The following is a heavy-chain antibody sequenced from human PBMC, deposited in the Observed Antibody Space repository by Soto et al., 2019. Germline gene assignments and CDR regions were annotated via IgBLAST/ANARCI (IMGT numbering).Heavy chain of an antibody. V-gene: IGHV3-73*01. CDR3: SRHRGGVYYDSSGYPRGYYYGMDV. J-gene: IGHJ6*02. CDR2: IRSKANSYAT. Sequence: PGGSLRLSCAASGFTFSGSAMHWVRQASGKGLEWVGRIRSKANSYATAYAASVKGRFTISRDDSKNTAYLQMNSLKTEDTAVYYCSRHRGGVYYDSSGYPRGYYYGMDVWGQGTTVTVSS. D-gene: IGHD3-22*01. CDR1: GFTFSGSA.